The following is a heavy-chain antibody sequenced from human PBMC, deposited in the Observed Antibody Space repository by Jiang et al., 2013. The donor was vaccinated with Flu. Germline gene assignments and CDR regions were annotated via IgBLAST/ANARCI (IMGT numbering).Heavy chain of an antibody. CDR1: GFSITSGFY. J-gene: IGHJ6*02. Sequence: ETLSLTCAVSGFSITSGFYWGWIRQSPVKGLEWIGSIYYSGMTYYSLSLKSRVTISVDTSKNQISLKVNSVTAADTAVYYCARQAAAATPGYYYSFAMDVWGQGTTVTVSS. V-gene: IGHV4-38-2*01. CDR2: IYYSGMT. D-gene: IGHD6-13*01. CDR3: ARQAAAATPGYYYSFAMDV.